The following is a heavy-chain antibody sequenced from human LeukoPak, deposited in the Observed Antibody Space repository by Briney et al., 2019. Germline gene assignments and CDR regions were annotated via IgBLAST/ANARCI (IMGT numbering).Heavy chain of an antibody. CDR1: GGSISSYY. CDR3: ARRSQGGNWDY. Sequence: SETLSLTCTVSGGSISSYYWSWIRQPPGKGLEWIGYIYYSGSTNYNPSLKSRVTISVDTSKNQFSLKLSSVTAADTAVYYCARRSQGGNWDYWGQGTLVTVSS. CDR2: IYYSGST. V-gene: IGHV4-59*08. D-gene: IGHD4-23*01. J-gene: IGHJ4*02.